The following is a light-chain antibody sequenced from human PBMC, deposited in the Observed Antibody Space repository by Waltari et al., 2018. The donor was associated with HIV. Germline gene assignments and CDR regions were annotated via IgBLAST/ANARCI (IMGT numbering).Light chain of an antibody. CDR2: GNS. V-gene: IGLV1-40*01. CDR1: SSNIGAGSG. Sequence: QSVLTQPPSVSGAPGRRVTISCTGSSSNIGAGSGVHWYQQLPGTAPKLLIYGNSNRPSGVPDRFSGSKSGTSASLAITGLQAEDEADYYCQSYDSSLSGSVFGGGTKLTVL. J-gene: IGLJ3*02. CDR3: QSYDSSLSGSV.